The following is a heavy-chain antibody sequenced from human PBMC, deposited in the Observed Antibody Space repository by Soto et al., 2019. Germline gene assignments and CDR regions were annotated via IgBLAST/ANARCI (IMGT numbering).Heavy chain of an antibody. V-gene: IGHV3-74*01. J-gene: IGHJ6*02. CDR1: GFTFSDYW. CDR3: ARGIRNYYGVDV. Sequence: EVQLVESGGGLVQPGGSLRLSCVASGFTFSDYWMHWVRQAPGKGLVWVSRIKFDGGITSYADSVKGRFTISRDNARNTVHLQMNSLRAEDTGVYYCARGIRNYYGVDVWGQGTTVTVSS. CDR2: IKFDGGIT.